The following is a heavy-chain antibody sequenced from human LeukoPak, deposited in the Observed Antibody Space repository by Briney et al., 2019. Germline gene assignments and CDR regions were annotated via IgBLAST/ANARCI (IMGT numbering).Heavy chain of an antibody. V-gene: IGHV4-30-2*01. CDR1: GGSISSGGYS. J-gene: IGHJ3*02. D-gene: IGHD3-10*01. CDR2: IYHSGST. CDR3: ARARGGDAFDI. Sequence: SETLSLTCAVSGGSISSGGYSWSWIRQPPGKGLEWIGYIYHSGSTYYNPSLKSRVTISVDRSKNRFSLKLSSVTAADTAVYYCARARGGDAFDIWGQGTMVTVSS.